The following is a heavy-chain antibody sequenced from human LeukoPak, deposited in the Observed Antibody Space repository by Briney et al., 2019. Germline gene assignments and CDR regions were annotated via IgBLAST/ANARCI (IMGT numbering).Heavy chain of an antibody. CDR1: GFTFSSYS. CDR3: ARDESPWYAFDI. J-gene: IGHJ3*02. V-gene: IGHV3-21*01. CDR2: ISSSSSYI. D-gene: IGHD2-8*02. Sequence: GGSLRLSCAASGFTFSSYSMSWVRQAPGKGLEWVSSISSSSSYIYYADSVKGRFTISRDNAKNSLYLQMNSLRAEDTAVYYCARDESPWYAFDIWGQGTMVTVSS.